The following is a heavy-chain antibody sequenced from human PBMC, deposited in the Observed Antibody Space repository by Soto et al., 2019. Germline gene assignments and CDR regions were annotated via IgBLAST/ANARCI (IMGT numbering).Heavy chain of an antibody. D-gene: IGHD6-13*01. CDR1: GFTFSSYG. J-gene: IGHJ5*02. CDR3: AKDAHAADR. V-gene: IGHV3-30*18. Sequence: PGGSLRLSCAASGFTFSSYGMHWVRQAPGKGLEWVAVISYDGSNKYYADSVKGRFTISRDNSKNTLYLQMNSLRAEDTAVYYCAKDAHAADRGGRETLVTVSS. CDR2: ISYDGSNK.